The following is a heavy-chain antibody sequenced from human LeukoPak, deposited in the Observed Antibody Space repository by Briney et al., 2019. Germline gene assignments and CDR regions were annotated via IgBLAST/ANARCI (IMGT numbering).Heavy chain of an antibody. Sequence: GGSLRLSCAASGFTFDDYAMHWVRHAPGKGLEWVSGISWNSGSISYADSVKGRFTISRDNAKNSLYLQMNSLRAEDTALYYCAKDIADSSGYVYDYWGQGTLVTVSS. CDR1: GFTFDDYA. J-gene: IGHJ4*02. CDR2: ISWNSGSI. D-gene: IGHD3-22*01. CDR3: AKDIADSSGYVYDY. V-gene: IGHV3-9*01.